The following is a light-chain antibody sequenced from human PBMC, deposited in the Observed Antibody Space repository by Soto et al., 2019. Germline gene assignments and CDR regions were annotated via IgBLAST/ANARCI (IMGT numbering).Light chain of an antibody. Sequence: DIQMTQSPSTLSASVGDRVTITCRASQSISSWLAWYQQKPGKAPKLLIYKASSLESGVPSRFSGSGSETEFTLTISRLQPDDVATYYCQQYNSFQTVGQGTKVEIK. CDR1: QSISSW. CDR3: QQYNSFQT. V-gene: IGKV1-5*03. CDR2: KAS. J-gene: IGKJ1*01.